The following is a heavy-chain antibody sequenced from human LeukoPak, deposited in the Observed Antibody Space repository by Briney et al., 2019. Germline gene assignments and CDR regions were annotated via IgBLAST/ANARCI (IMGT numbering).Heavy chain of an antibody. CDR3: AKDSLPGNDY. Sequence: PGGSLRLSCAASGFTFSTYGMTWVRQAPGKGLEWVSAISGSGGSTYYADSVKGRFTISRDNSKNTLYLQMNSLRAEDTAVYYCAKDSLPGNDYWGQGTLVTVSS. V-gene: IGHV3-23*01. J-gene: IGHJ4*02. D-gene: IGHD2-2*01. CDR2: ISGSGGST. CDR1: GFTFSTYG.